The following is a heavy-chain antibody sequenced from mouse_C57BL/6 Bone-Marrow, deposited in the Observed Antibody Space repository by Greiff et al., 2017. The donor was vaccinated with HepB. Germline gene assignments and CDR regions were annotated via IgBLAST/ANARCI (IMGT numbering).Heavy chain of an antibody. J-gene: IGHJ2*01. CDR1: GYTFTSYW. CDR2: IHPNSGST. V-gene: IGHV1-64*01. Sequence: QVQLKQPGAELVKPGASVKLSCKASGYTFTSYWMHWVKQRPGQGLEWIGMIHPNSGSTNYNEKFKSKATLTVDKSSSTAYMQLSSLTSEDSAVYYCAKGPRYYGSSYDYWGQGTTLTVSS. CDR3: AKGPRYYGSSYDY. D-gene: IGHD1-1*01.